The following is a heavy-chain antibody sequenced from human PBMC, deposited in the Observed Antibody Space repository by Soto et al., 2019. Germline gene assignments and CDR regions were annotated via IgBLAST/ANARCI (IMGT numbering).Heavy chain of an antibody. Sequence: PSETLSLTCSVSGDSISSVAHYWAWVRQPPGKGLEWIGSLYYTGSTYYNPSLKSRATISVDTSKNQFSLKLSSVTAADTAVYYCARHLGMAAYSYGPYDAFDIWGQGTMVTVSS. J-gene: IGHJ3*02. V-gene: IGHV4-39*01. CDR2: LYYTGST. D-gene: IGHD5-18*01. CDR3: ARHLGMAAYSYGPYDAFDI. CDR1: GDSISSVAHY.